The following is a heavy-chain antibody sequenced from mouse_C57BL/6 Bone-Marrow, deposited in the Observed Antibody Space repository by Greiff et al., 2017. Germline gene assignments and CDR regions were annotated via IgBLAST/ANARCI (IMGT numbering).Heavy chain of an antibody. CDR1: GYAFTNYL. J-gene: IGHJ2*01. Sequence: QVQLQQSGAELVRPGTSVKVSCKASGYAFTNYLIEWVKQRPGQGLEWIGVINPGSGGTNYNEKFKGKATLTADKSSSTAYMQLSSLTSEDSAVYFGARNYGSPYNFDYGAKAPLSQSPQ. CDR3: ARNYGSPYNFDY. D-gene: IGHD1-1*01. V-gene: IGHV1-54*01. CDR2: INPGSGGT.